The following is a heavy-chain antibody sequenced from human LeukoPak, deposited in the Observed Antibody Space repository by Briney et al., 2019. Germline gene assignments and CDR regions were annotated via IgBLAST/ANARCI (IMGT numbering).Heavy chain of an antibody. V-gene: IGHV3-11*01. J-gene: IGHJ6*02. D-gene: IGHD5-12*01. CDR2: ISSSGSTI. Sequence: GGSLRLPCAASGFTFSDYYMSWIRQAPGKGLEWVSYISSSGSTIYYADSVKGRFTISRDNAKNSLYLQMNSLRAEDTAVYYCARDRFSSDSLYGMDVWGQGTTVTVSS. CDR1: GFTFSDYY. CDR3: ARDRFSSDSLYGMDV.